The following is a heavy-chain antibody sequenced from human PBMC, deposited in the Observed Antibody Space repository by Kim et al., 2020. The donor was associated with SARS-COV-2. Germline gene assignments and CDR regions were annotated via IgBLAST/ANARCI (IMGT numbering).Heavy chain of an antibody. CDR1: GFSLSTSGMC. CDR3: ARMISTAMVFSPLSGDYYYYGLDV. J-gene: IGHJ6*02. CDR2: IDWDDDK. Sequence: SGPTLVKPTQTLTLTCTFSGFSLSTSGMCVSWIRQPPGKALEWLALIDWDDDKYYSTSLKTRLTISKDTSKNQVVLTMTNMDPVDTATYYCARMISTAMVFSPLSGDYYYYGLDVWGQGTTVTVSS. D-gene: IGHD5-18*01. V-gene: IGHV2-70*01.